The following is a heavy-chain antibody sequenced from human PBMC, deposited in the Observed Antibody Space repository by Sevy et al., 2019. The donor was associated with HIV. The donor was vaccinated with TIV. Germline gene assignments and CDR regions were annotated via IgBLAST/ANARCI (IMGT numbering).Heavy chain of an antibody. CDR1: GGTFSSYA. V-gene: IGHV1-69*06. J-gene: IGHJ3*02. Sequence: ASVKVSCKASGGTFSSYAISWVRQAPGQGLEWMGGIIPIFGTANYAQKFQGRVTITADKSTSTAYMELSSLRSEDTAVYYCAGPITMVRGVIKGPGAFDIWGQGTMATVSS. CDR3: AGPITMVRGVIKGPGAFDI. D-gene: IGHD3-10*01. CDR2: IIPIFGTA.